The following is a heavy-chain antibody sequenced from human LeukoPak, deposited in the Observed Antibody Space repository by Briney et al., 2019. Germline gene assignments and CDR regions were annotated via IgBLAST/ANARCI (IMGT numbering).Heavy chain of an antibody. J-gene: IGHJ6*03. CDR2: IYTSGST. CDR3: ARDRSGSYYYYYYMDV. Sequence: SETLSLTCTVSGGSTSSYYWSWIRQPAGKGLEWIGRIYTSGSTNYNPSLKSRVTMSVDTSKNQFSLKLSSVTAADTAVYYCARDRSGSYYYYYYMDVWGKGTTVTVSS. V-gene: IGHV4-4*07. CDR1: GGSTSSYY. D-gene: IGHD1-26*01.